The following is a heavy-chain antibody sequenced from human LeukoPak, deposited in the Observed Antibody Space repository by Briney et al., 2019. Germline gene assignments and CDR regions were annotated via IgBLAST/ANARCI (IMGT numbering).Heavy chain of an antibody. CDR3: ARTLGYCSGGSCSSGAFDI. CDR2: IYPGDSDT. CDR1: GYSFTSYW. J-gene: IGHJ3*02. D-gene: IGHD2-15*01. Sequence: KSGESLKISCKGSGYSFTSYWIGWVRQMPGKGLEWMGIIYPGDSDTRYSPSFQGQVTISADKSISTAYLQWSSLKASDTAMYYCARTLGYCSGGSCSSGAFDIWGQGTMVTVSS. V-gene: IGHV5-51*01.